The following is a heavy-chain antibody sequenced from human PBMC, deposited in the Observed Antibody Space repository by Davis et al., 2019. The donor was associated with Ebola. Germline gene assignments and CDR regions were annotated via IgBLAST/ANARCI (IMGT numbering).Heavy chain of an antibody. D-gene: IGHD3-22*01. CDR3: ARETYYYDSSGYHRGGMDV. J-gene: IGHJ6*04. Sequence: SETLSLTCAVYGGSFSGYYWSWIRQPPGKGLEWIGEINHSGSTNYNPSLKSRVTISVDTSKNQFSLKLSSVTAADTAVYYCARETYYYDSSGYHRGGMDVWGKGTMVTVSS. V-gene: IGHV4-34*01. CDR1: GGSFSGYY. CDR2: INHSGST.